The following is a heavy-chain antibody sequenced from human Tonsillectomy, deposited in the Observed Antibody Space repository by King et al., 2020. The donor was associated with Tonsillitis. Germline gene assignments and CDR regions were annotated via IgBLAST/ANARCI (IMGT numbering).Heavy chain of an antibody. J-gene: IGHJ4*02. CDR1: RFTFSNFA. V-gene: IGHV3-23*03. D-gene: IGHD6-19*01. Sequence: VQLVESGGGLVQPGGSLRLSCAASRFTFSNFAMSWVRQAPGKGLEWVSIIYSGDSRTYYADSVKGRFTISRDNSKNTLYLQLSSLRAEDTAIYYCAKTPSPGVTIAGTYYFDRWGQGTLVTVSS. CDR3: AKTPSPGVTIAGTYYFDR. CDR2: IYSGDSRT.